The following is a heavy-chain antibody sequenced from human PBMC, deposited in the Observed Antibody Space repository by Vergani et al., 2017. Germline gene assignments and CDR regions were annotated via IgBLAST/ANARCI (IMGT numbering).Heavy chain of an antibody. CDR2: INAGNGNT. Sequence: QVQLVQSGAEVKKPGASVKVSCKASGYTFTSYAMHWVRQAPGQRLEWMGWINAGNGNTKYSQKFQGRVTITRDTSASTAYMELSSLRSEDTAVYYCARGLAGSSWTRYYYYYMDVWGKGTTVTVSS. CDR3: ARGLAGSSWTRYYYYYMDV. CDR1: GYTFTSYA. J-gene: IGHJ6*03. D-gene: IGHD6-6*01. V-gene: IGHV1-3*01.